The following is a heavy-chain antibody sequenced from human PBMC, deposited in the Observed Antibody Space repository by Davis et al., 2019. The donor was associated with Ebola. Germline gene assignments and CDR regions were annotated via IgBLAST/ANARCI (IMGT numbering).Heavy chain of an antibody. CDR3: ARDPGRITIFGVVTLGYYYGMDV. V-gene: IGHV3-53*04. Sequence: GGSLRLSCVASGFTVSSDYMSWVRQAPGKGLEWVSVIYSGGSTYYADSVKGRFTISRHSSDNTVFLQMNSLRPDDTAVYYCARDPGRITIFGVVTLGYYYGMDVWGKGTTVTVSS. CDR1: GFTVSSDY. J-gene: IGHJ6*04. D-gene: IGHD3-3*01. CDR2: IYSGGST.